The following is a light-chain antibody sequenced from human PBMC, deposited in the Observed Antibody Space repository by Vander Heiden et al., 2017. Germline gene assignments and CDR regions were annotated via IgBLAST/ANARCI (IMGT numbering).Light chain of an antibody. Sequence: IQMTQAPVSLSASERDRVTSTCLASQSITNYLNWYQQKPWKAPKLLIYAASSLQSGVLSRPSGSGSGTDFTLTIISLLPEDFATYYCQQSDSSPSTFGQGTKLEIK. CDR2: AAS. J-gene: IGKJ2*02. V-gene: IGKV1-39*01. CDR3: QQSDSSPST. CDR1: QSITNY.